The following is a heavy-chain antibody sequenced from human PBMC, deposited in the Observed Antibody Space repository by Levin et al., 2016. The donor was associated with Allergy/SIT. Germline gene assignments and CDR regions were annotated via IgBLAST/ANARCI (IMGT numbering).Heavy chain of an antibody. J-gene: IGHJ4*02. Sequence: ASVKVSCKTSGYTFTSYGIGWVRQAPGQGLEWMGWISAYDANTNYTQKVQGRVTMTTDTSTSTAYMELRSLRSDDTAVYYCARELMDCSGGTCYRYFSPPFDYWGQGTLVTVSS. CDR1: GYTFTSYG. V-gene: IGHV1-18*01. D-gene: IGHD2-15*01. CDR2: ISAYDANT. CDR3: ARELMDCSGGTCYRYFSPPFDY.